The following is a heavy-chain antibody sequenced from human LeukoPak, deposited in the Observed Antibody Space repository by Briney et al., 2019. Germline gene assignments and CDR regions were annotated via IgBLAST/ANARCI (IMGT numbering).Heavy chain of an antibody. CDR2: INPNSGGT. Sequence: ASVEVSCKASGYTFTSYYMHWVRQEPGQGLEWMGWINPNSGGTNYAQKLQGRVTMTTDTSTSTAYMELRSLRSAGTAVYYCARDSGSPFYAFDIWGQGTMVTVSS. CDR3: ARDSGSPFYAFDI. V-gene: IGHV1-2*02. CDR1: GYTFTSYY. D-gene: IGHD3-10*01. J-gene: IGHJ3*02.